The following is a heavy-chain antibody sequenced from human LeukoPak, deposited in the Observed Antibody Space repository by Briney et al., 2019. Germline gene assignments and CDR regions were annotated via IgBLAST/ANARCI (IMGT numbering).Heavy chain of an antibody. Sequence: ASVKVSCKASGYTFTGYYMHWVRQAPGQGLEWMGWINPNSGGTNYAQKFQGRVTMTRDTSISTAYMELSRLRSGDTAVYYCARRGYYDSSGYPDYWGQGTLVTVSS. CDR1: GYTFTGYY. D-gene: IGHD3-22*01. CDR2: INPNSGGT. V-gene: IGHV1-2*02. J-gene: IGHJ4*02. CDR3: ARRGYYDSSGYPDY.